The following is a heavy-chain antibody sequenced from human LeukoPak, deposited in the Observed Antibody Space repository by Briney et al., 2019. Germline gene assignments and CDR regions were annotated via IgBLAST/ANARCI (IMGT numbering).Heavy chain of an antibody. CDR2: ISGSGVST. Sequence: PGASLRLSCAASGFTFSSYGMSWVRQAPGKGLEWFSAISGSGVSTYYADSVKGRFTISRDNSKNTLYLQMNSLRAEDTAVYYCAKVKGLWFSYGMDVWGQGTTVTVSS. CDR1: GFTFSSYG. V-gene: IGHV3-23*01. D-gene: IGHD5-18*01. CDR3: AKVKGLWFSYGMDV. J-gene: IGHJ6*02.